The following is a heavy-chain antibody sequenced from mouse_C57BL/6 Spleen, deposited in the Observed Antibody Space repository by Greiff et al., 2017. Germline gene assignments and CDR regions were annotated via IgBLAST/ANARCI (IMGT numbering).Heavy chain of an antibody. J-gene: IGHJ3*01. CDR2: IDPSDSYT. V-gene: IGHV1-69*01. D-gene: IGHD1-1*01. CDR3: ARDYYGSSPRAWFAY. CDR1: GYTFTSYW. Sequence: VQLQQPGAELVMPGASVKLSCKASGYTFTSYWMHWVKQRPGQGLEWIGEIDPSDSYTNYNQKFKGKSTLTVDKSSSTAYMQLSSLTSEDSAVYYCARDYYGSSPRAWFAYWGQGTLVTVSA.